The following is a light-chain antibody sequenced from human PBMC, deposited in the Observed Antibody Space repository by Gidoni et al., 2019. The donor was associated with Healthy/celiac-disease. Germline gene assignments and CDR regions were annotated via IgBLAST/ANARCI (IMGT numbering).Light chain of an antibody. J-gene: IGKJ2*04. V-gene: IGKV3-15*01. CDR2: GVS. CDR3: QQYNNWPRSS. Sequence: EIVMTQSPATLSVSPGERATLSGRASQSVSSNLAWYQQKPGQAPRLLIYGVSTRAPGIPARFSGSGSGTEFTLTISSLQSEDFAVYYCQQYNNWPRSSFGQGTKLEIK. CDR1: QSVSSN.